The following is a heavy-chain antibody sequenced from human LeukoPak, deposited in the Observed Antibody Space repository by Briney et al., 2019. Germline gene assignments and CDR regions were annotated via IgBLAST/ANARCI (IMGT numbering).Heavy chain of an antibody. CDR3: ARAGGLWGVGSDYYYMDV. J-gene: IGHJ6*03. V-gene: IGHV4-34*11. D-gene: IGHD3-16*01. CDR2: IYSSGST. CDR1: GGSFSGYY. Sequence: SETLSLTCAVYGGSFSGYYWSWIRQPPGKGLEWIGRIYSSGSTNYNPSLKSRVTISVDTSKNQFSLNLSSVTAADTAVYYCARAGGLWGVGSDYYYMDVWGKGTTVTASS.